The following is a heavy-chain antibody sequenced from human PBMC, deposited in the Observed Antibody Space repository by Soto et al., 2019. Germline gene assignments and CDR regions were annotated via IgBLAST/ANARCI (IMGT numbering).Heavy chain of an antibody. D-gene: IGHD2-15*01. Sequence: GGSLRLSCAASGFTFSSYAMNWVRQAPGKGLEWVSSISGSGGSTYYTHSVKGRFTISRDNSKNTLFLQMNSLRAEDTAVYFCAKTLRYCSGGSCPWAAYDAFDIWGHGTMVTVSS. CDR2: ISGSGGST. J-gene: IGHJ3*02. CDR1: GFTFSSYA. CDR3: AKTLRYCSGGSCPWAAYDAFDI. V-gene: IGHV3-23*01.